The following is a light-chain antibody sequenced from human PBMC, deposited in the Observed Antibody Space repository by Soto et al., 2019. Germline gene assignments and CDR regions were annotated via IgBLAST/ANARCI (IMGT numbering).Light chain of an antibody. CDR2: DAS. CDR3: QHRTNWPPVT. J-gene: IGKJ5*01. Sequence: EIVLTQSPATLSLSPGERAALSCRASQSVGSHLAWYQQKPGQPPRLLIYDASNRATGIPARFSGRGSGTDFTLTISSLEPEDFAVYYCQHRTNWPPVTFGQGTRLEIK. CDR1: QSVGSH. V-gene: IGKV3-11*01.